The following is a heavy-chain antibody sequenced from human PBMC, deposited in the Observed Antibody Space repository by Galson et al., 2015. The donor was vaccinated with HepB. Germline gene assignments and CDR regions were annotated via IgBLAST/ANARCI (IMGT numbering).Heavy chain of an antibody. CDR1: GFTFNNYA. D-gene: IGHD3-22*01. J-gene: IGHJ6*03. CDR2: ISYDGINK. V-gene: IGHV3-30-3*01. CDR3: ARVMVILSLRYYYYMDV. Sequence: SLRLSCAASGFTFNNYAINWVRQAPGKGLERVAVISYDGINKWYADSVKGRFTISRDNSKNTAYLQINSLKADDSAVYYCARVMVILSLRYYYYMDVWGKGTTVTVSS.